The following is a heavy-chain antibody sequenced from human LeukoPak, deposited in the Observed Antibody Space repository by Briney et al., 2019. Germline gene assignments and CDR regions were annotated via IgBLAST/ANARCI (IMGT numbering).Heavy chain of an antibody. V-gene: IGHV3-64D*09. CDR3: VRAYSGSYYYSQYFQH. CDR2: ISTNGGST. Sequence: GSLRLSCSASGFTFSNFAMHWVRQAPGKGLEYVSVISTNGGSTYYADSVKGRFTISRDNSKNTLYLQMSSLRAEDTAVYYWVRAYSGSYYYSQYFQHWGQGTLVTVSS. D-gene: IGHD1-26*01. CDR1: GFTFSNFA. J-gene: IGHJ1*01.